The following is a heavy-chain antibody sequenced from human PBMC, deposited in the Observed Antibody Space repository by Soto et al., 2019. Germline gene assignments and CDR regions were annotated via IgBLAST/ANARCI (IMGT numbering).Heavy chain of an antibody. J-gene: IGHJ6*02. CDR2: ISGSGGST. V-gene: IGHV3-23*01. CDR1: GFTFSSYA. Sequence: GGSLRLSCAASGFTFSSYAMSWVRQAPGKGLEWVSAISGSGGSTYYADSVKGRFTISRDNSKNTLYLQMNSPRAEDTAVYYCAKIEYSSSWVNYYYGMDVWGQGTTVTVSS. CDR3: AKIEYSSSWVNYYYGMDV. D-gene: IGHD6-6*01.